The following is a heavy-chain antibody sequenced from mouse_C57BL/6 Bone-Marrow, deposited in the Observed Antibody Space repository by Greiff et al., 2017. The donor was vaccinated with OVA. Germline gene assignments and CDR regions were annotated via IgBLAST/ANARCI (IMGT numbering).Heavy chain of an antibody. J-gene: IGHJ2*01. CDR1: GFTFTDYY. V-gene: IGHV7-3*01. D-gene: IGHD1-1*01. CDR2: IRNKANGYTT. Sequence: EVKLQESGGGLVQPGGSLSLSCAASGFTFTDYYMSWVRQPPGKALEWLGFIRNKANGYTTEYSASVKGRFTISRDNSQSILYLQMNALRAEDSATDYCARYSLPLYYPNYFDYWGQGTTLTVSS. CDR3: ARYSLPLYYPNYFDY.